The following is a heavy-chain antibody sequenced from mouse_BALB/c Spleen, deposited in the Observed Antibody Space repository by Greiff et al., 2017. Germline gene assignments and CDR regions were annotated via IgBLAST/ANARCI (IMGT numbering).Heavy chain of an antibody. CDR3: ANYGNYGFAY. CDR1: GLTYSSYA. Sequence: EVKLVESGGGLVKPGGSLKLSCAASGLTYSSYAMSWVRQTPEKRLEWVASISSGGSTYYPDSVKGRFTISRDNARNILYLQMSSLRSEDTAMYYCANYGNYGFAYWGQGTLVTVSA. CDR2: ISSGGST. V-gene: IGHV5-6-5*01. D-gene: IGHD2-1*01. J-gene: IGHJ3*01.